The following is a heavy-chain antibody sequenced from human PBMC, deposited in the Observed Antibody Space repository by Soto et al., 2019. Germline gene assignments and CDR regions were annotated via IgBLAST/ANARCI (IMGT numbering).Heavy chain of an antibody. CDR1: GYGFTIYW. Sequence: GESLKISCKGSGYGFTIYWISWVRQMPGKGLEWMGRIDPSDSYTNYSPSFQGHVTISADKSISTAYLQWSSLKASDTAMYYCARQSEWLVPYYYYGMDAWGQGTTVTVSS. CDR3: ARQSEWLVPYYYYGMDA. CDR2: IDPSDSYT. V-gene: IGHV5-10-1*01. J-gene: IGHJ6*02. D-gene: IGHD6-19*01.